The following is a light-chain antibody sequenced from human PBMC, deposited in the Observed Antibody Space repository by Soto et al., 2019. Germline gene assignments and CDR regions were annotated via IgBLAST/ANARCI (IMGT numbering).Light chain of an antibody. CDR1: RSDIGSYNY. V-gene: IGLV2-14*01. Sequence: QSVLTQPPSASGSPGQSITISCSGTRSDIGSYNYVAWYQQFPGKTPKILIYGVSNRPSGVSSRFSGSKSGNTASLTISGLQAEDEADYYCISYTGSSTSYVFGSGTKVTVL. J-gene: IGLJ1*01. CDR3: ISYTGSSTSYV. CDR2: GVS.